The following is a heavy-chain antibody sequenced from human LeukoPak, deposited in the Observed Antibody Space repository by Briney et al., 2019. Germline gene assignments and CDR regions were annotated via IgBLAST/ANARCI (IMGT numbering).Heavy chain of an antibody. Sequence: TSETLSLTCDVSGGSITQTNYWTWVRPPPGKGLEWIGEVNLQGSTNYNPSLMGRVAISVDTSENHVSLQLTSVTAADTAVYYCAREGGPYRPLDYSGQGTLVTVS. J-gene: IGHJ4*02. CDR2: VNLQGST. D-gene: IGHD3-16*01. V-gene: IGHV4-4*02. CDR3: AREGGPYRPLDY. CDR1: GGSITQTNY.